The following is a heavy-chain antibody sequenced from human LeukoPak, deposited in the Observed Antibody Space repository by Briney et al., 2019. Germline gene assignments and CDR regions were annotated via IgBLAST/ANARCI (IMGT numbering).Heavy chain of an antibody. Sequence: GGSLRLSCAASGFAFSNALMTWVRQAPGKGLGWVGHIKSRTDGGTTDCAAPLKGRFTISRDDSQNTLYLQMNSLKIEDTAVYYCTTWDGVNWGQGTMVTVSS. CDR1: GFAFSNAL. J-gene: IGHJ3*01. V-gene: IGHV3-15*01. D-gene: IGHD1-26*01. CDR3: TTWDGVN. CDR2: IKSRTDGGTT.